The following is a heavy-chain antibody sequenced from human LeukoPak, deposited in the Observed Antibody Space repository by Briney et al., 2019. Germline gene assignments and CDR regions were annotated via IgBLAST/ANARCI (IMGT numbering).Heavy chain of an antibody. CDR1: GFTFFSYL. CDR2: IKQDGREK. Sequence: PGGAPRLSCVAPGFTFFSYLMSWVRQAPGEGVEGVANIKQDGREKYYVDSVKGRFTISRDDAKNSLYLQINSLRAEDTAVYYCARDAWKDRYFDYWGQGTLVTVSS. V-gene: IGHV3-7*01. J-gene: IGHJ4*02. CDR3: ARDAWKDRYFDY. D-gene: IGHD1-1*01.